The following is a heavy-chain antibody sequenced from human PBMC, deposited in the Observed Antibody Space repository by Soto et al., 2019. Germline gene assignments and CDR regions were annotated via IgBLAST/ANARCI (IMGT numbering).Heavy chain of an antibody. Sequence: GESLKISCKGSGYSFTSYWIGWVRQMPGKGLEWMGIIYPGDSDTRYSPSFQGQVTISADKSISTAYLQWSSLKASDTAMYYCARLGDCSSTSCSYGMDVWGHGTTVTVSS. CDR3: ARLGDCSSTSCSYGMDV. CDR1: GYSFTSYW. J-gene: IGHJ6*02. V-gene: IGHV5-51*01. CDR2: IYPGDSDT. D-gene: IGHD2-2*01.